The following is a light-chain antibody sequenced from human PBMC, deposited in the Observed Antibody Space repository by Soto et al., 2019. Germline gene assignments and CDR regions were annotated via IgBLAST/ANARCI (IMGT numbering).Light chain of an antibody. Sequence: EIVLTQSPGTLSLSPGERATLSCRASQSVSSSYLAWYQQKPGQAPRLLIYGASSRATGIPDRFSGSGSGTDFTLTIIRLEPEDFAVYYCQQYGSSPPITCGQGTRLEIK. CDR3: QQYGSSPPIT. CDR2: GAS. V-gene: IGKV3-20*01. CDR1: QSVSSSY. J-gene: IGKJ5*01.